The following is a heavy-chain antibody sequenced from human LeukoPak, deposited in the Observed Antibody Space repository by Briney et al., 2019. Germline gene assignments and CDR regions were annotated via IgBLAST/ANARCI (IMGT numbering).Heavy chain of an antibody. Sequence: PSETLSLTCAVYGGSFSGYYWSWIRQPPGKGLEWIGEIIHSGSTNYNPSLTSQVTISVDTSKNQFSLKLSSVTAADTAVYYCARVRSIVVVPANTRFDYWGQGTLVTVSS. V-gene: IGHV4-34*12. D-gene: IGHD2-2*01. CDR2: IIHSGST. CDR1: GGSFSGYY. CDR3: ARVRSIVVVPANTRFDY. J-gene: IGHJ4*02.